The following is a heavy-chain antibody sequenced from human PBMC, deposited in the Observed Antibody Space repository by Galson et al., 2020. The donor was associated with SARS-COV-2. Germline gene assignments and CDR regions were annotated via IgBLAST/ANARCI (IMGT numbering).Heavy chain of an antibody. J-gene: IGHJ3*02. Sequence: TGGSLRLSCEASGFTFSSYTMPWVRQAPGKGLEWVAVISDDGGNKYYADSVKGRFTISRDNSKNTLYLHMNSLRAEDTAVYYCARKVVIKREYAFDIWGQGTMVTVSS. V-gene: IGHV3-30-3*01. CDR3: ARKVVIKREYAFDI. CDR1: GFTFSSYT. D-gene: IGHD2-15*01. CDR2: ISDDGGNK.